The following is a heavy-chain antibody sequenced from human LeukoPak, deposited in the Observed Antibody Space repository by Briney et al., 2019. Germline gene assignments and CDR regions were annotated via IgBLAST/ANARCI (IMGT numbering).Heavy chain of an antibody. J-gene: IGHJ6*04. CDR1: GYTFTSYA. CDR3: ARAKGYYYGSGSYLGVDV. Sequence: RASVKVSCKASGYTFTSYAMHWVRQAPGQRLEWMGWINAGNGNTKYSQKFQGRVTITRDTSASTAYMELSSLRSEDTAVYYCARAKGYYYGSGSYLGVDVWGKGTTVTVSS. D-gene: IGHD3-10*01. V-gene: IGHV1-3*01. CDR2: INAGNGNT.